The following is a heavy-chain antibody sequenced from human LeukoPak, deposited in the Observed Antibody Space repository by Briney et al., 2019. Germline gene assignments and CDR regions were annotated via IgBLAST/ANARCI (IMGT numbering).Heavy chain of an antibody. D-gene: IGHD6-6*01. CDR3: ARDFREYSSQSAPDY. J-gene: IGHJ4*02. Sequence: QSGGSLRLSCAASGFTFSSYSMNWVRQAPGKGLEWVAVTSYEGTYTYYADSVKGRFTISRDNSKNTLYLQMNSLRAGDTAVYYCARDFREYSSQSAPDYWGQGALVTVSS. V-gene: IGHV3-30*03. CDR1: GFTFSSYS. CDR2: TSYEGTYT.